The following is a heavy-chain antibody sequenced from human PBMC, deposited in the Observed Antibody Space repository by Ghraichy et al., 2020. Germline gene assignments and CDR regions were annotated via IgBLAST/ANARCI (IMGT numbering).Heavy chain of an antibody. CDR1: GGSFSGHY. D-gene: IGHD3-16*01. CDR3: ARATLTDGMDV. V-gene: IGHV4-34*01. Sequence: SQTLSLTCAVYGGSFSGHYWTWIRQPPGKGLEWIGEINHSGSTHYNPSLKSRVALSVDMSKNQVSLRLSSVTAADTAVYYCARATLTDGMDVWGHGTTVTLSS. J-gene: IGHJ6*02. CDR2: INHSGST.